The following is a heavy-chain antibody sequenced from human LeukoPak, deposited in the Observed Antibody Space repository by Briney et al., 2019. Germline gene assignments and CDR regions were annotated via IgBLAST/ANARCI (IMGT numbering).Heavy chain of an antibody. CDR1: GGSISSYY. CDR2: IYTSGST. Sequence: PSETLSLTCTVSGGSISSYYWSWIRQPAGKGLEWIGRIYTSGSTNYNPSLKSRVTMSVDTSKNQFSLKLSSVTAADTAVYYCAGVGRGGETEAGIGNAFDIWGQGQWSPSLQ. J-gene: IGHJ3*02. D-gene: IGHD6-13*01. CDR3: AGVGRGGETEAGIGNAFDI. V-gene: IGHV4-4*07.